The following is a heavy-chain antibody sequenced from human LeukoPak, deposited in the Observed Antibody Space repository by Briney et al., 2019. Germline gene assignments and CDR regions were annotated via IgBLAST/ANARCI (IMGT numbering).Heavy chain of an antibody. J-gene: IGHJ6*04. CDR2: IWYDGSNK. CDR3: ARGYYDILTGSYYYGMDV. D-gene: IGHD3-9*01. CDR1: GFTFSSYG. Sequence: GGSLRLSCAASGFTFSSYGMHWVRQAPGKGLEWVAVIWYDGSNKYYAGSVKGRFTISRDNSKNTLYLQMNSLRAEDTAVYYCARGYYDILTGSYYYGMDVWGKGTTVTVSS. V-gene: IGHV3-33*01.